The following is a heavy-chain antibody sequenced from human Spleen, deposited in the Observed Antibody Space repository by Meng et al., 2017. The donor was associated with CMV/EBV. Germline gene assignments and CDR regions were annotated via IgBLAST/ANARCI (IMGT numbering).Heavy chain of an antibody. CDR3: AREDYGNTDSYHYYGMDV. V-gene: IGHV3-48*03. CDR1: GFTFSSYA. D-gene: IGHD4/OR15-4a*01. CDR2: ISSTAYSI. J-gene: IGHJ6*02. Sequence: GESLKISCAASGFTFSSYAMHWVRQAPGKGLEWVSYISSTAYSIYYADSVKGRFTTSRDNAKNSLYLQLNSLRAEDTGVYYCAREDYGNTDSYHYYGMDVWGQGTTVTVSS.